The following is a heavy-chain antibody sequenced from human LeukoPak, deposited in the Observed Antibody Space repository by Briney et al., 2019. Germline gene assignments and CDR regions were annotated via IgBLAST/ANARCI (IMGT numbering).Heavy chain of an antibody. D-gene: IGHD5-12*01. V-gene: IGHV3-74*01. CDR1: GFTFSSYW. CDR3: IRTLIVATSPYVDV. Sequence: GGSLRLSCAASGFTFSSYWMHWVRQAPGKGLVWVSRVNSDGTGTTYADSVEGRFTISRDNAKNTVYLQMHSLRAEDTAIYYCIRTLIVATSPYVDVWGKGTTVTVSS. CDR2: VNSDGTGT. J-gene: IGHJ6*03.